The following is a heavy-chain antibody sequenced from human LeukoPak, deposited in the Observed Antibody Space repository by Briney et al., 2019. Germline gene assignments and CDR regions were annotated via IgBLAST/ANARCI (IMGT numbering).Heavy chain of an antibody. Sequence: ASVKVSCKASGYTFTNYAMNWVRQAPGQGLEWMGGIIPIFGTANYAQKFQGRVTITADESTSTAYMELSSLRSEDTAVYYCARRSTYYYDSSGQDAFDIWGQGTMVTVSS. D-gene: IGHD3-22*01. CDR1: GYTFTNYA. CDR2: IIPIFGTA. CDR3: ARRSTYYYDSSGQDAFDI. J-gene: IGHJ3*02. V-gene: IGHV1-69*13.